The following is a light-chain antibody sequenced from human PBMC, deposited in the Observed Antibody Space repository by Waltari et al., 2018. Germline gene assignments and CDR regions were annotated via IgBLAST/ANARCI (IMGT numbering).Light chain of an antibody. J-gene: IGKJ4*01. Sequence: IVLTQSPATLPLSPGARATLSCRASQSVSSYLAWYQQKPGQAPRLLIYDASNRATGIPARFSGSGSGTDFTLTISSLEPEDFAVYYCQQRSNWPPLTFGGGTKVEIK. CDR1: QSVSSY. CDR2: DAS. CDR3: QQRSNWPPLT. V-gene: IGKV3-11*01.